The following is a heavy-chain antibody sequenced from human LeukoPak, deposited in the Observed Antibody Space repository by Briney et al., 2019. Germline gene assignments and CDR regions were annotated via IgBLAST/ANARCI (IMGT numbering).Heavy chain of an antibody. V-gene: IGHV1-2*02. CDR1: GYTFTSYG. J-gene: IGHJ4*02. Sequence: ASVKVTCKASGYTFTSYGISWVRQAPGQGLEWMGWINPNSGGTNYAQKFQGRVTMTGDQSSSTAYVELSSLRSDDTAVYYCARDRGYSGYDYCYFDYWGQGTLVTVSS. CDR2: INPNSGGT. CDR3: ARDRGYSGYDYCYFDY. D-gene: IGHD5-12*01.